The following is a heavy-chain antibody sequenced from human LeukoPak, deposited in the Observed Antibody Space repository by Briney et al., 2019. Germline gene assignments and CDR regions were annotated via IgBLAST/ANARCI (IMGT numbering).Heavy chain of an antibody. J-gene: IGHJ4*02. CDR2: IWYDGGNK. CDR3: ARDLRGGYYDSSGFFGGLDY. Sequence: GKSLRLSCAASGFTFSDYGMYWVRQAPGKGLEWVSNIWYDGGNKYYVDSVRGRFTISRDNSKNTLYLQMNHLRAEDTAVYYCARDLRGGYYDSSGFFGGLDYWGQGTLVTVTS. D-gene: IGHD3-22*01. CDR1: GFTFSDYG. V-gene: IGHV3-33*01.